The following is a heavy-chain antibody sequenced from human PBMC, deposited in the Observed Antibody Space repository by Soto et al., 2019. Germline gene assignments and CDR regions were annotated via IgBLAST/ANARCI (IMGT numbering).Heavy chain of an antibody. CDR1: GGSIISYY. CDR2: IYYSGST. CDR3: ARAGVATIYPGNNWFDP. J-gene: IGHJ5*02. Sequence: PSETLSLTCTVSGGSIISYYWSWIRQPLGKGLEWIGYIYYSGSTNYNPSLKSRVTISVDTSKNQFSLKLSSVTAADTAMYYCARAGVATIYPGNNWFDPWGQGTLVTVSS. V-gene: IGHV4-59*12. D-gene: IGHD5-12*01.